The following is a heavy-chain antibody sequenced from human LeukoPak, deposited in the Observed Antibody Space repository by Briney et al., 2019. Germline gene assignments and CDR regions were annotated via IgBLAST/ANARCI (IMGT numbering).Heavy chain of an antibody. CDR2: IHHTGTT. V-gene: IGHV4-39*07. D-gene: IGHD3-10*01. CDR3: ARVTYNGYQHFDY. Sequence: SETLSLTCTVSGGSISTNAYYWGRIRQPPGKGLEWITEIHHTGTTYYTPSLKSRVTISVDKSNNHFSLKLNSVTAADTAVYYCARVTYNGYQHFDYWGQGILVTVSS. J-gene: IGHJ4*02. CDR1: GGSISTNAYY.